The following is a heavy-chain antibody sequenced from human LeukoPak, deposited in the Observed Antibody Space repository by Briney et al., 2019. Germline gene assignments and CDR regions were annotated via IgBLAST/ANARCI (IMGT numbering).Heavy chain of an antibody. CDR3: ARGGDFGVPAPLGIDAFDI. CDR1: GFTFTDHY. Sequence: GGSLRLSRVASGFTFTDHYMDWVRQAPGKGLEWVGRRRNKANSYTTEYAASVKGRFSISRDNSKSIADLQINSLKTEDTAVYYCARGGDFGVPAPLGIDAFDIWGQGTMVTVSS. CDR2: RRNKANSYTT. V-gene: IGHV3-72*01. D-gene: IGHD2-2*01. J-gene: IGHJ3*02.